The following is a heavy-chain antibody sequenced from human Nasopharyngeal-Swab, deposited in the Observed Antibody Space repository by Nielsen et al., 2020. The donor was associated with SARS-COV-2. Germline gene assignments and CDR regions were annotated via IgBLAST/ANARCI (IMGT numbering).Heavy chain of an antibody. CDR2: INTNTGHP. Sequence: WVRQAPGQGLECMGWINTNTGHPTYAQGFTGRFVFSLDTSVSTAYLQISSLKAGDTAVYNCARAGRGSSSWYVMDYYYGMDVWGQGTTVTVSS. CDR3: ARAGRGSSSWYVMDYYYGMDV. D-gene: IGHD6-13*01. V-gene: IGHV7-4-1*02. J-gene: IGHJ6*02.